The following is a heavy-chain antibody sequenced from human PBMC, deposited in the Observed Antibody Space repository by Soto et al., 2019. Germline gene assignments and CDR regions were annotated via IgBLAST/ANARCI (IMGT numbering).Heavy chain of an antibody. CDR1: GYSFTTYW. J-gene: IGHJ6*02. Sequence: GESLKISCESHGYSFTTYWITWVRQKPGKGLEWVGSFHPGESDTRYSPSFQGQVTISADRSLATAYLQWSSLQAADTAVYYCARHEATYYNFYGMDVWGQGTTVTVSS. CDR2: FHPGESDT. V-gene: IGHV5-51*01. CDR3: ARHEATYYNFYGMDV.